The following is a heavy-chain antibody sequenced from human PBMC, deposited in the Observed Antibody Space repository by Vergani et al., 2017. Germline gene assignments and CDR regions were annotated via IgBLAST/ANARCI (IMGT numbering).Heavy chain of an antibody. CDR1: GFSFNTYG. J-gene: IGHJ4*02. CDR3: AKDGRENSDYGYFDY. V-gene: IGHV3-30*02. D-gene: IGHD4-17*01. CDR2: IGYDGRIK. Sequence: QVQLVEPGGGVVQPGGSLRLYCATSGFSFNTYGAHWVRQAPGKGLEWVAFIGYDGRIKYNVDSVKGRFTISRDTSKTTLSLQMRSLRADATAVYYCAKDGRENSDYGYFDYWGQGTLVTVSS.